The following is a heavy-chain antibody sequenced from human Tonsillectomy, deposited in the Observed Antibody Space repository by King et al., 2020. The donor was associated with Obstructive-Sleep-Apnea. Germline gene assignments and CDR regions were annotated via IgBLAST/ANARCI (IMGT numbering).Heavy chain of an antibody. CDR1: GFTVSSNY. CDR3: ARLGMIAAAGTDY. Sequence: VQLVESGGGLVQPGGSLRLSCAASGFTVSSNYMSWVRQAPGKGLEWVSVIYSGGSTYYADSVKGRFTISRDNSKNTLYLQMNSLRAEDTAVYYCARLGMIAAAGTDYWGQGTLVTVSS. J-gene: IGHJ4*02. CDR2: IYSGGST. D-gene: IGHD6-13*01. V-gene: IGHV3-66*04.